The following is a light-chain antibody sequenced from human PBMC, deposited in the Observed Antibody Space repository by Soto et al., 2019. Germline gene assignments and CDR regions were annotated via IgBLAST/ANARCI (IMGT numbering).Light chain of an antibody. CDR3: QQYNSYSWT. CDR1: QSVSTR. CDR2: DAS. V-gene: IGKV1-5*02. Sequence: DLQMTQSPSSLSASVGDRVTIICRASQSVSTRLAWYQQKPGKAPKVLIYDASSWAGGVPSRFTGSGSGTEFTLTINSLQPDDFATYYCQQYNSYSWTFGQGTKVDIK. J-gene: IGKJ1*01.